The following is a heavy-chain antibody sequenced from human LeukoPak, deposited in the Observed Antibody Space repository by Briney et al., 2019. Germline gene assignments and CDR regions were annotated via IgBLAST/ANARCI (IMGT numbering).Heavy chain of an antibody. D-gene: IGHD1-1*01. Sequence: ASVKVSCKASGYTFTSYGISWVRQAPGQGLEWMGWISAYNGNTNYAQKLQGRVTMTTDTSTSTAYMELRSLRSDDTAVYYCARDDGSLRPDAQLEPEGWSYYYGMDVWGQGTTVTVSS. CDR1: GYTFTSYG. J-gene: IGHJ6*02. CDR3: ARDDGSLRPDAQLEPEGWSYYYGMDV. CDR2: ISAYNGNT. V-gene: IGHV1-18*01.